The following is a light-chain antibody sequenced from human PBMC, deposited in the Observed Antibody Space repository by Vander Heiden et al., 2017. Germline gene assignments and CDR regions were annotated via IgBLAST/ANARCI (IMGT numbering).Light chain of an antibody. CDR3: QSYDSSLSGSV. CDR1: SSNIGAGYD. Sequence: QSVLTQPPSVSGAPGQRVTISCTGSSSNIGAGYDVHWYQHLPEKAPKLLIYDNTNRPSGVPDRFSGSKSGTSASLAITGLQAEDEADYYCQSYDSSLSGSVFGGGTKLTVL. CDR2: DNT. J-gene: IGLJ3*02. V-gene: IGLV1-40*01.